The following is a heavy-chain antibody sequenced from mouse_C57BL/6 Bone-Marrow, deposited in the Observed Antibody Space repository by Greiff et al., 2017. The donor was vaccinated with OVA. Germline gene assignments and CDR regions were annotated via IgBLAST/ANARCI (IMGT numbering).Heavy chain of an antibody. CDR1: GFTFSDYY. CDR2: INYDGSST. J-gene: IGHJ3*01. CDR3: ARENYYGKDY. D-gene: IGHD1-1*01. V-gene: IGHV5-16*01. Sequence: EVMLVESEGGLVQPGSSMKLSCTASGFTFSDYYMAWVRQVPEKGLEWVANINYDGSSTYYLDSLKSRFIISRDNAKNILYLQMSSLKSEDTAAYYCARENYYGKDYWGQGTLVTVSA.